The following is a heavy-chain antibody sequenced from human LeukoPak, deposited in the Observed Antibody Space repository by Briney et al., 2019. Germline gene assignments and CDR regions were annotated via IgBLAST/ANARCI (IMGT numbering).Heavy chain of an antibody. CDR1: GGSISSYY. J-gene: IGHJ3*02. CDR2: IYYSGST. Sequence: PSETLSLTCTVSGGSISSYYWSWIRQPPGKGLEWIGYIYYSGSTNYNPPLKSRVTISVDTSKNQFSLKLSSVTAADTAVYYCARGEITMVRGVPLDDAFDIWGQGTMVTVSS. V-gene: IGHV4-59*01. D-gene: IGHD3-10*01. CDR3: ARGEITMVRGVPLDDAFDI.